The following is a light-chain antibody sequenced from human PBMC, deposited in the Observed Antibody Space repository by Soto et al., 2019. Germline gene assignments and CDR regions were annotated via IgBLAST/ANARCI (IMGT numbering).Light chain of an antibody. J-gene: IGKJ1*01. CDR3: QQYGTSPLT. V-gene: IGKV3-11*01. CDR1: QSVSSY. CDR2: DAS. Sequence: EIVLTQSPATLSLSPGERATLSCRASQSVSSYLAWYQQKPGQAPRLLIYDASNRATGIPARFSGSGSGTDFTLTIRRLAPEDFAVYYCQQYGTSPLTFGQGTKVEVK.